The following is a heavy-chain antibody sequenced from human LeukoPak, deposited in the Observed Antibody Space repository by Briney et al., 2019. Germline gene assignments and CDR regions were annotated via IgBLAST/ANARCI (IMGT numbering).Heavy chain of an antibody. Sequence: SETLSLTCTVSGGSINSYYWSWIRQPPGKGLEWIGYIYYSGSTNYNPSLESRLTISVDTSKNQFSLKLSSVTAADTAVYYCARQKYGSGTYYDAFDYWGQGTLVTVSS. CDR1: GGSINSYY. J-gene: IGHJ4*02. D-gene: IGHD3-10*01. CDR2: IYYSGST. V-gene: IGHV4-59*01. CDR3: ARQKYGSGTYYDAFDY.